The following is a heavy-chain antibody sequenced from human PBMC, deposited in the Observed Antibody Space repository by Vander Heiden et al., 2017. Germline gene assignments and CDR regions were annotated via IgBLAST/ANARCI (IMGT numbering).Heavy chain of an antibody. J-gene: IGHJ5*02. CDR2: IYYRGTT. V-gene: IGHV4-39*01. Sequence: QLQLQESGPGLVKPSETLSLTCTVSGASISSNNFYWGWIRQPPGRGLEWIGSIYYRGTTYYYPSLKSRVTISVDTARKQFSLKLRSVNDADTAVYYWARHRRGSTQHIPKACEPWVQGAL. D-gene: IGHD3-16*01. CDR3: ARHRRGSTQHIPKACEP. CDR1: GASISSNNFY.